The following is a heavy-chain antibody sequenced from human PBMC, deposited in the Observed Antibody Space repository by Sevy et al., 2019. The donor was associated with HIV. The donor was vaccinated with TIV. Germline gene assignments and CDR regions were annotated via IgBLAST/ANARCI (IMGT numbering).Heavy chain of an antibody. D-gene: IGHD6-13*01. Sequence: SETQSLTCTVSGGSISSYYWSWIRQPPGKGLEWIGYIYYSGSTNYNPSLKSRVTISVDTSKNQFSLKLSSVTAADTAVYYCARGGSSSRAFDIWGQGTMVTVSS. CDR1: GGSISSYY. CDR3: ARGGSSSRAFDI. J-gene: IGHJ3*02. V-gene: IGHV4-59*01. CDR2: IYYSGST.